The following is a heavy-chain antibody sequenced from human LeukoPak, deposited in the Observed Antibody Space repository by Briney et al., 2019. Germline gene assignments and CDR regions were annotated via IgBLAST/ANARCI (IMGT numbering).Heavy chain of an antibody. CDR1: GGSISSSSYY. Sequence: SETLSLTCTVSGGSISSSSYYWGWIRQPPGKGLEWIGSIYYSGSTYYNPSLKSRVTISVDTSKNQFSLKLSSVTAADTAVYYCASSTWYYYDSSGRISAWDYWGQGTLVTVSS. CDR2: IYYSGST. D-gene: IGHD3-22*01. CDR3: ASSTWYYYDSSGRISAWDY. J-gene: IGHJ4*02. V-gene: IGHV4-39*01.